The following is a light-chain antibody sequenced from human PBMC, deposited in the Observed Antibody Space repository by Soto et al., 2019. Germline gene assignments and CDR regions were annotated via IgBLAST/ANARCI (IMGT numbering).Light chain of an antibody. CDR3: QKHNSPPFT. V-gene: IGKV1-27*01. CDR1: QDISNY. J-gene: IGKJ3*01. CDR2: AAS. Sequence: DIQMTQSPSSLSASVGDRVTITCRASQDISNYLAWYQQKPGEVPKVLIYAASTLQSGVPSRFSGSGSGTDFTLTISSLQPEDVATFYCQKHNSPPFTFGPGTKVDIK.